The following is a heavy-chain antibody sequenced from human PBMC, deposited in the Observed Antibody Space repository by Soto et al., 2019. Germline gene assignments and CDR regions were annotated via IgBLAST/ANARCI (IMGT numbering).Heavy chain of an antibody. CDR2: INPNSGGT. Sequence: ASVKVSCKASGYTFTGYYMHWVRQAPGQGLEWMGWINPNSGGTNYAQKFQGWVTMTRNTSISTAYMELSGLRSEDTAVYYCARPITIFGVVNMYFDYWGQGIEVTVSS. CDR1: GYTFTGYY. CDR3: ARPITIFGVVNMYFDY. D-gene: IGHD3-3*01. V-gene: IGHV1-2*04. J-gene: IGHJ4*02.